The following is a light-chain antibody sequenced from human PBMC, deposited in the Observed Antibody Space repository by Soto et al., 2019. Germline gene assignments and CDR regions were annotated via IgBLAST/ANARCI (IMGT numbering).Light chain of an antibody. CDR3: PSEDSSLRCL. V-gene: IGLV1-40*01. J-gene: IGLJ1*01. Sequence: QSVLTQPPSVSGAPGQRVTISCTGSSSNIGAGYDVHWYQQLPGTAPKLLIYGNSNRPSGVPDRFSGSKSGTSASLAITGLRAGEGADDNCPSEDSSLRCLFRKGTKPTVL. CDR1: SSNIGAGYD. CDR2: GNS.